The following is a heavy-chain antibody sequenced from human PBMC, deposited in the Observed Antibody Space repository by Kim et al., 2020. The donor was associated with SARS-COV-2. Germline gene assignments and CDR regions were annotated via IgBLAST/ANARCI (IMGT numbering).Heavy chain of an antibody. CDR3: ARVKRGGVLALDF. J-gene: IGHJ4*02. Sequence: ASVKVSCKASGFTFSTYVIHWVRQAPGQRLEWMGWISAGNGKTKYAGKFQDRVTITRDTSATTVYMVLRSLRSEDTAVYFCARVKRGGVLALDFWGQGTL. V-gene: IGHV1-3*01. CDR2: ISAGNGKT. CDR1: GFTFSTYV. D-gene: IGHD2-15*01.